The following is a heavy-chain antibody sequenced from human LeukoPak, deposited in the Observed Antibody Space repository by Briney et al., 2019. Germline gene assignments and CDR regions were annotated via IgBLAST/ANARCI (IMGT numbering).Heavy chain of an antibody. V-gene: IGHV4-59*01. J-gene: IGHJ4*02. D-gene: IGHD5-24*01. CDR2: IYYSGNT. Sequence: SETLSLTRTVSGGSISYYYWGWIRQPPGKGLEWIGYIYYSGNTDYNPSLKSRVTMSVDTSRNQFSLRLTSVTAADTAVYYCARAGPRRDGYNVDYWGQGTLVTVSS. CDR1: GGSISYYY. CDR3: ARAGPRRDGYNVDY.